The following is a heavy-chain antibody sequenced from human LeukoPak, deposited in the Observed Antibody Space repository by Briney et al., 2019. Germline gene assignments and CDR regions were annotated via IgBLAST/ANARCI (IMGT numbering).Heavy chain of an antibody. CDR2: IYYSGST. V-gene: IGHV4-31*03. D-gene: IGHD3-3*01. CDR3: ARECARITIFGVVPTRGAFDI. Sequence: SETLSLTCTVSGGSISSGGYYWSWIRQHPGKGLEWIGYIYYSGSTYYNPSLKSRVTISVDTSKNQFSLKLSSVTAADTAVYYCARECARITIFGVVPTRGAFDIWGQGTMVTVSS. J-gene: IGHJ3*02. CDR1: GGSISSGGYY.